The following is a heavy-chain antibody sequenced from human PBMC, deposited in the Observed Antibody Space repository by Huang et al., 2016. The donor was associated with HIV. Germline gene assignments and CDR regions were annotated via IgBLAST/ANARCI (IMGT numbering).Heavy chain of an antibody. CDR2: ISTHNGYT. D-gene: IGHD3-10*01. CDR1: GYTFTRYG. Sequence: GQSGGEVKKPGTSVKVSCRSSGYTFTRYGINWVRQAPGQGLEWIGWISTHNGYTDYAQNVQGRVSLTTDSCTKTAYMELRSLKTNDAAVYYCARDTLGGTDSGNYWGQGTLVTVSS. J-gene: IGHJ4*02. CDR3: ARDTLGGTDSGNY. V-gene: IGHV1-18*01.